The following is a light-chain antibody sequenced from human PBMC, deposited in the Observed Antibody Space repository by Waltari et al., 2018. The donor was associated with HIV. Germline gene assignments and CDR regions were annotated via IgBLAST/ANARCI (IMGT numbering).Light chain of an antibody. V-gene: IGLV7-46*02. J-gene: IGLJ3*02. CDR1: TGFITGGQF. Sequence: QAVVTQEPSLSVSPGETVTLTCTSFTGFITGGQFTYWFQMRDGHDPRTLIYDPEKRHAWTPGRFSGSIVGGKATLTLLGAQPEDEGDYFCLISYNGVRVFGGGTKLTV. CDR2: DPE. CDR3: LISYNGVRV.